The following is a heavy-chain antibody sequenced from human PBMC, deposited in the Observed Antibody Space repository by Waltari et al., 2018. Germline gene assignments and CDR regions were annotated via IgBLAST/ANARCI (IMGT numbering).Heavy chain of an antibody. D-gene: IGHD4-17*01. CDR3: ARILTTVYWYFDL. Sequence: EVQLVESGGGLVRPGGSLRLSCAASGFSFSSHWMHWVRQVPGKGPVWVARISSDGGSTSYADSVRDRFTISRDNTKNTLNLQMNSLRAEDTAVYYCARILTTVYWYFDLWGRGTLVTVSS. CDR1: GFSFSSHW. J-gene: IGHJ2*01. V-gene: IGHV3-74*01. CDR2: ISSDGGST.